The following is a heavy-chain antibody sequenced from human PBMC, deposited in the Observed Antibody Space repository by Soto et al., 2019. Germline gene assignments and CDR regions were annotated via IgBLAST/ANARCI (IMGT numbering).Heavy chain of an antibody. V-gene: IGHV1-18*04. CDR3: VLGGLETGYYRDMDY. Sequence: QDHLVQSGAEVKKPGASAKVSCKASGYTFKNYGINWVRQAPGRGLEWVAWISAYNGDTSYAKHLQGRVTVTTETRTNTAYMELRSLRPDDTAVYFCVLGGLETGYYRDMDYWGQGTLVSVSS. J-gene: IGHJ4*02. D-gene: IGHD3-9*01. CDR2: ISAYNGDT. CDR1: GYTFKNYG.